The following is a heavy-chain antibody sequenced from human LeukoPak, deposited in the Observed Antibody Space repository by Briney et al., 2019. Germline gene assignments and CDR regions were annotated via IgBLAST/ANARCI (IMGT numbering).Heavy chain of an antibody. CDR3: AKDQYSGYYYDSSGSEFDY. CDR1: GFTFSSYG. D-gene: IGHD3-22*01. Sequence: PGGSLRLSCAASGFTFSSYGMHWVRQAPGKGLEWVAVIWYDGSNKYYADSVKGRFTISRDNSKSTLYLQMNSLRAEDTAVYYCAKDQYSGYYYDSSGSEFDYWGQGTLVTVSS. CDR2: IWYDGSNK. V-gene: IGHV3-33*06. J-gene: IGHJ4*02.